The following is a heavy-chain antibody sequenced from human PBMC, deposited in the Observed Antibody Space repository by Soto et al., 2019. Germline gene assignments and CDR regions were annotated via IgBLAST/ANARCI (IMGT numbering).Heavy chain of an antibody. CDR1: EFTFNTYA. V-gene: IGHV3-30*03. J-gene: IGHJ6*02. D-gene: IGHD1-7*01. CDR2: IAYDGNDK. Sequence: PGGSLRLSCAASEFTFNTYAMHWVRQAPGKGLEWVAVIAYDGNDKYYADSVKGRFTISRDNSKNALYLQMNTLRPEDTVMYYCARDVGNYVPYYYGMDVWGQGTTVTVSS. CDR3: ARDVGNYVPYYYGMDV.